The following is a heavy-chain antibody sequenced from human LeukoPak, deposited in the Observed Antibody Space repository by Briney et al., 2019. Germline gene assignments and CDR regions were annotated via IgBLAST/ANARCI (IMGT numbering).Heavy chain of an antibody. V-gene: IGHV1-2*02. Sequence: ASVKVSCKASGYTFTGYYLHWVRQAPGQGLEWMGWIDPNSGGTNYAQKFQGRVTMTRDTSISTAYMELSRLRSDDTAVYYCARERDWGTLDYWGQGTLVTVSS. CDR1: GYTFTGYY. J-gene: IGHJ4*02. CDR2: IDPNSGGT. D-gene: IGHD7-27*01. CDR3: ARERDWGTLDY.